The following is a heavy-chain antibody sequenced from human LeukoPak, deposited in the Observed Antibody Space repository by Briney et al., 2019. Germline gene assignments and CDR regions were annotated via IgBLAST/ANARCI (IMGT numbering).Heavy chain of an antibody. CDR3: AKDAYGGATFFYYMGV. CDR2: ISWNSGNI. D-gene: IGHD2/OR15-2a*01. Sequence: GGSLRLSCAGSGFTFDDYAMHWVRQTPGKGLEWVSGISWNSGNIAYADFVGGRFTVSRDNAKNSLSLQMNSLSDEDTAVYYCAKDAYGGATFFYYMGVWGKGTTVTVSS. CDR1: GFTFDDYA. V-gene: IGHV3-9*01. J-gene: IGHJ6*03.